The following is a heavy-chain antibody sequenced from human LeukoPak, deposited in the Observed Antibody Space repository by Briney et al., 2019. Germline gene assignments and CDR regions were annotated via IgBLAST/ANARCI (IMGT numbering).Heavy chain of an antibody. Sequence: ASVKVSCKASGGTFSSYAISWVRQAPGQGLEWMGGFIPILGTANYAQKFQGRVTITADESTSTAYMELSSLRSEDTAVYYCASGRGSSSMEAFDIWGQGTMVTVSS. J-gene: IGHJ3*02. D-gene: IGHD6-6*01. V-gene: IGHV1-69*13. CDR2: FIPILGTA. CDR1: GGTFSSYA. CDR3: ASGRGSSSMEAFDI.